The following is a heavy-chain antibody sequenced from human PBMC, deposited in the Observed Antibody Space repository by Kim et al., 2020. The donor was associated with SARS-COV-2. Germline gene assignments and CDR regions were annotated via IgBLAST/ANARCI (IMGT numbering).Heavy chain of an antibody. J-gene: IGHJ4*02. Sequence: ASVKVSCKTSGYLFFNYDIHWVRQAPGQGLEWMGIIKPGGETTTYSQKFQGRVTMTRDASTDSVHMEMTSLTSDDTALYYCARAMGAADYWGQGTLVTVYS. V-gene: IGHV1-46*01. CDR1: GYLFFNYD. CDR2: IKPGGETT. CDR3: ARAMGAADY. D-gene: IGHD1-26*01.